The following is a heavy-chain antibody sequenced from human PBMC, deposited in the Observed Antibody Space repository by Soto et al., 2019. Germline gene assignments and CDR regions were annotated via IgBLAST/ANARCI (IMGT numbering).Heavy chain of an antibody. D-gene: IGHD5-18*01. CDR2: ISYDGSNK. J-gene: IGHJ2*01. Sequence: QVQLVESGGGVVQPGRSLRLSCAASGFTFSSYAMHWVRQAPGKGLEWVAVISYDGSNKYYADSVKGRFTIPRDNSKNTPYLQMNSLRAEDTAVYYCARDPLWGTAMVLWYFDLWGRGTLVTVSS. CDR3: ARDPLWGTAMVLWYFDL. CDR1: GFTFSSYA. V-gene: IGHV3-30-3*01.